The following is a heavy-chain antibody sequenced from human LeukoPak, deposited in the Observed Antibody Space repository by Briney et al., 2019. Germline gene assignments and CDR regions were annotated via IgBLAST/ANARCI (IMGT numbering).Heavy chain of an antibody. CDR1: GFRFSDYW. CDR3: AKPLKYYYDSSGYPERHGKDV. Sequence: GGSLRLSCVVSGFRFSDYWMHWVRKAPGKGLVWVSGIKTDGSDRRYADFVTGRFTISRDNAKNTLFLQMNSLRAEDTAIYYCAKPLKYYYDSSGYPERHGKDVWGQGTTVTVSS. V-gene: IGHV3-74*01. J-gene: IGHJ6*02. CDR2: IKTDGSDR. D-gene: IGHD3-22*01.